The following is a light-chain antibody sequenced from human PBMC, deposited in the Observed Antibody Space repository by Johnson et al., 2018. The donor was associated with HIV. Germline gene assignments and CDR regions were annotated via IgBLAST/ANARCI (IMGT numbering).Light chain of an antibody. CDR3: GTWDSSLSAYV. CDR1: NSNIGNNY. V-gene: IGLV1-51*02. J-gene: IGLJ1*01. Sequence: QSVLTQPPSVSAAPGQKVTISCSGSNSNIGNNYISWYQHLPGTAPKLLIYENNKRPSGIPDRFSGSKSDTSATLGITGLQTGDEADYYCGTWDSSLSAYVFGTGTKGTVL. CDR2: ENN.